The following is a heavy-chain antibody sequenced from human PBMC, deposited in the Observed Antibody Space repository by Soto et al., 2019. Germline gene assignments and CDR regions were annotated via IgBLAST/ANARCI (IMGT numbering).Heavy chain of an antibody. D-gene: IGHD6-6*01. V-gene: IGHV1-2*02. Sequence: GACKASGYPLNGSYMHWVRQAPGQGLEWMGWINPNSGGTNYAQKFQGRVTMTRDTSISTAYMELSRLRSDDTAVYYCARARSRQYSSSSGYWGQGTLVTV. CDR2: INPNSGGT. CDR1: GYPLNGSY. CDR3: ARARSRQYSSSSGY. J-gene: IGHJ4*02.